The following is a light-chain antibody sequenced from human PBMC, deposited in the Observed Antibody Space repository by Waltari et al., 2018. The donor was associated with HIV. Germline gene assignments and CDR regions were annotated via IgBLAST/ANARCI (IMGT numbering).Light chain of an antibody. CDR1: SSDVGSYNL. CDR2: EVS. J-gene: IGLJ1*01. Sequence: QSALTQPASVSGSPGQSITISCTGTSSDVGSYNLVSRYQQHPGKAPKVMIYEVSKRPSGVSNRFSGSKSGNTASLTISGLQAEDEADYYCCSYAGSSTYVFGTGTKVTVL. V-gene: IGLV2-23*02. CDR3: CSYAGSSTYV.